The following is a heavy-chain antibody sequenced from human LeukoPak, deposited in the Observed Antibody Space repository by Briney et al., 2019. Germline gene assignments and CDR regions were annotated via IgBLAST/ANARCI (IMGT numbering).Heavy chain of an antibody. CDR3: AKDSGLLWFGEFINWFDP. CDR1: GFTFSSYA. D-gene: IGHD3-10*01. Sequence: GGSLRLSCAASGFTFSSYAMSWVRQAPGKGLEWVSAISGSGGSTYYADSVKGRFTISRDNSKNTLYLQMNSLRAEDTAVYYCAKDSGLLWFGEFINWFDPWGQGTLVIVSS. CDR2: ISGSGGST. J-gene: IGHJ5*02. V-gene: IGHV3-23*01.